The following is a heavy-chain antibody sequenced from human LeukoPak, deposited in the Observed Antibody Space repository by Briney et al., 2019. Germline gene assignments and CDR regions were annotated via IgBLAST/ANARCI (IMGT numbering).Heavy chain of an antibody. CDR1: GFTFSSHD. D-gene: IGHD3-16*02. CDR3: ARARDGYPIDY. V-gene: IGHV3-13*01. CDR2: IGTAGDT. J-gene: IGHJ4*02. Sequence: GGSLRLSCAASGFTFSSHDMHWVRQATGKGLEWVSAIGTAGDTYYPGSVKGRFTISRENAKNSLYLQMNSLRAGDTAVYYCARARDGYPIDYWGQGTLVTVSS.